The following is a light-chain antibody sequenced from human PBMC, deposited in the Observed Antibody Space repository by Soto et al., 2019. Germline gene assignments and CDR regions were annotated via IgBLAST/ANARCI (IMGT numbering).Light chain of an antibody. Sequence: EIVLTQSPGTLSLSPGERATLSCRASQSVSSYLAWYQQKPGQAPRLLIYGASSRATGIPDRFSGSGSGTEFTLTITSLQSEDFAVYYCQQYNAWPRTFGQGTKVDIK. CDR2: GAS. CDR3: QQYNAWPRT. J-gene: IGKJ1*01. CDR1: QSVSSY. V-gene: IGKV3D-15*01.